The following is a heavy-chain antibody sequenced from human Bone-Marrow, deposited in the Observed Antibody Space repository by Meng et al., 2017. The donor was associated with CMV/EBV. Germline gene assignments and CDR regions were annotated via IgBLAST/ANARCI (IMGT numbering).Heavy chain of an antibody. CDR2: ISSSSSYI. CDR3: AKGGHYYDSSVDF. V-gene: IGHV3-21*01. CDR1: GFTFSSYS. D-gene: IGHD3-22*01. Sequence: GESLKISCAASGFTFSSYSMNWVRQAPGKGLEWVSSISSSSSYIYYADSVKGRFTISRDNAKNSLYLQMNSLRTEDTALYYCAKGGHYYDSSVDFWGQGTLVTVSS. J-gene: IGHJ4*02.